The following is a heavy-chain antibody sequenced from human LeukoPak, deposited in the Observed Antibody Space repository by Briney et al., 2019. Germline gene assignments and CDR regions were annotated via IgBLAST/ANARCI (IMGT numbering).Heavy chain of an antibody. Sequence: AGGSLRLSCAGSGFTFSSYSMNWVRQAPGKGLEWVSYISPGGNTIYFADSVNGRFTLSRDSARNSLSLQMNSLTAEDTAVYYCAAGRDIAVAGPGGYFDYWGRGTLVTVSS. CDR1: GFTFSSYS. CDR2: ISPGGNTI. CDR3: AAGRDIAVAGPGGYFDY. D-gene: IGHD6-19*01. J-gene: IGHJ4*02. V-gene: IGHV3-48*04.